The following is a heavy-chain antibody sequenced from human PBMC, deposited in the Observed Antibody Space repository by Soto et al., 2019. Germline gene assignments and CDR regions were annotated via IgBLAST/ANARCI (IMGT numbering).Heavy chain of an antibody. J-gene: IGHJ6*02. CDR2: IIPIFGTA. CDR3: ARELQGPIAVAGTENYYYYGMDV. CDR1: GGTFSSYA. V-gene: IGHV1-69*06. Sequence: QVQLVQSGAEVKKPGSSVKVSCKASGGTFSSYAISWVRQAPGQGLEWMGGIIPIFGTANYAQKFQGRVTITADKSTSTADMELSSLRSEDTAVYYCARELQGPIAVAGTENYYYYGMDVWGQGTTVTVSS. D-gene: IGHD6-19*01.